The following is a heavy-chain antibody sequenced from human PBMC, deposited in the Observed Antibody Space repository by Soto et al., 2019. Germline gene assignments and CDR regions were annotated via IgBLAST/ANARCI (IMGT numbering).Heavy chain of an antibody. D-gene: IGHD3-22*01. Sequence: HPGGSLRLSCAASGFTFSSYGMHWVRQAPGKGLEWVAVISYDGSNKYYADSVKGRFTISRDNSKNTLYLQMNSLRAEDTAVYYCAKDGLGGYYAYYFDYWGQGTLVTVSS. CDR3: AKDGLGGYYAYYFDY. J-gene: IGHJ4*02. V-gene: IGHV3-30*18. CDR1: GFTFSSYG. CDR2: ISYDGSNK.